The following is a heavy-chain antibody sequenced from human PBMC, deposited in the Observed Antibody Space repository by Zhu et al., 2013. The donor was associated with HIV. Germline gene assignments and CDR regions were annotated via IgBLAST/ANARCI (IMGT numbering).Heavy chain of an antibody. D-gene: IGHD4-4*01. CDR2: IIPIFGTA. J-gene: IGHJ6*02. CDR3: ASAHYSDDYYYYYGMDV. Sequence: QVQLVQSGAEVKKPGSSVKVSCKASGGTFSSYAISWVRQAPGQGLEWMGGIIPIFGTANYAEKFQGRVTITADESTSTAYMELSSLRSEDTAVYYCASAHYSDDYYYYYGMDVVGPRDHGHRLL. CDR1: GGTFSSYA. V-gene: IGHV1-69*01.